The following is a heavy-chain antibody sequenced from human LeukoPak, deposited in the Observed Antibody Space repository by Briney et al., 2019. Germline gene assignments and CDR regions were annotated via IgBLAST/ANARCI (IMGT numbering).Heavy chain of an antibody. V-gene: IGHV4-59*01. J-gene: IGHJ5*02. CDR1: GGSISSYY. CDR2: IYYSGST. D-gene: IGHD3-16*02. Sequence: ETLSLTCTVSGGSISSYYWSWIRQPPGKGLEWIGYIYYSGSTNYNPSLKSRVTISVDTSKNQFSLKLSSVTAADTAVYYCARVVIKSWFDPWGQGTLVTVSS. CDR3: ARVVIKSWFDP.